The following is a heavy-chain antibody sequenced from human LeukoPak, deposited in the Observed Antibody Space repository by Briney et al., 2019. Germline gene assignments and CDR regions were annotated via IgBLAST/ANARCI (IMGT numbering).Heavy chain of an antibody. CDR1: GGSFSSGDYY. CDR3: ARGGYVWGSNYFDY. Sequence: SETLSLTCTVSGGSFSSGDYYWSWIRQPPGKGLEWIGYIYYSGSTYYDPSLKSRVTISVDTSKNQFSLKLSSVTAADTAVYYCARGGYVWGSNYFDYWGQGTLVTVSS. V-gene: IGHV4-30-4*01. D-gene: IGHD3-16*01. CDR2: IYYSGST. J-gene: IGHJ4*02.